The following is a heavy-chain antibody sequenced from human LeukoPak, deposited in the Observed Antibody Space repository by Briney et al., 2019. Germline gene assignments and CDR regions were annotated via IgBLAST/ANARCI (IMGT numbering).Heavy chain of an antibody. J-gene: IGHJ5*02. CDR2: INAGNGNT. CDR3: ARGNGGFLWLGAPTRGNWFDP. V-gene: IGHV1-3*01. CDR1: GYTFTSYA. Sequence: GASVKVSCKASGYTFTSYAMHWVRQAPGQRLEWMGWINAGNGNTKYSQKFQGRVTITRDTSASTAYMELSSLRSEDTAVYYCARGNGGFLWLGAPTRGNWFDPWGQGTLVTVSS. D-gene: IGHD3-10*01.